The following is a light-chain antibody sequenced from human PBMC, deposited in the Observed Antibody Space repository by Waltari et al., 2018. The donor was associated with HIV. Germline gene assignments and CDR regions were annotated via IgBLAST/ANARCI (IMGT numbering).Light chain of an antibody. CDR2: DVN. CDR1: SSDVGGYNF. J-gene: IGLJ3*02. V-gene: IGLV2-14*03. Sequence: QSALTQPASVSGSPGQSITISCNGTSSDVGGYNFFPLYQQHPGKAPRLMIYDVNNRPSGVSNRFSGSKSGNTAYLTISGLQAEDEADDYCSSYTSSSTWVFGGGTKLTVL. CDR3: SSYTSSSTWV.